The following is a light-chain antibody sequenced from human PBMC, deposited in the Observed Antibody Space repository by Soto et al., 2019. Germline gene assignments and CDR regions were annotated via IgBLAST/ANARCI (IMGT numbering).Light chain of an antibody. CDR3: LQDYNYPRT. Sequence: AIQMTQSPSSLSASVGDRVTIGCRGSQGIRNDLGLFQQKPGKAPKLLIYAASSLQSEVPSRFSGSGSGTDFTLTISSLQPEDFATYYCLQDYNYPRTFGQGTKVDIK. CDR2: AAS. J-gene: IGKJ1*01. V-gene: IGKV1-6*01. CDR1: QGIRND.